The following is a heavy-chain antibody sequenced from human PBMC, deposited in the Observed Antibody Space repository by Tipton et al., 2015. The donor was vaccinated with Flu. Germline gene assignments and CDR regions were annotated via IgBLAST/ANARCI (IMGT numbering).Heavy chain of an antibody. V-gene: IGHV1-69*01. J-gene: IGHJ6*02. CDR1: GGSFSRSA. CDR2: IIPIFGAP. CDR3: ARRWAAAPADYSYYYGMDV. Sequence: QLVQSGAEVKKPGSSVKVPCTASGGSFSRSAFSWVRQAPGQGLEWMGGIIPIFGAPTYAQKFQGRVTITADESTSATYMELSSLRSGDTALYYWARRWAAAPADYSYYYGMDVWGQGTTVIVSS. D-gene: IGHD6-13*01.